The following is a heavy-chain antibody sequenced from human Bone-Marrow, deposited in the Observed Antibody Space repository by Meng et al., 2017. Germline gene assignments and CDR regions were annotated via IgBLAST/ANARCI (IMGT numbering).Heavy chain of an antibody. Sequence: SVKVSCKASGFTFTSSAVQWVRQARGQRLEWIGWIVVGSGNTNYAQKFQGRVTITTDESTSTAYMELSSLRSEDTAVYYCARELSRIAAAGTGYYYYGMDVWGQGTTVTVSS. CDR3: ARELSRIAAAGTGYYYYGMDV. CDR2: IVVGSGNT. D-gene: IGHD6-13*01. J-gene: IGHJ6*02. V-gene: IGHV1-58*01. CDR1: GFTFTSSA.